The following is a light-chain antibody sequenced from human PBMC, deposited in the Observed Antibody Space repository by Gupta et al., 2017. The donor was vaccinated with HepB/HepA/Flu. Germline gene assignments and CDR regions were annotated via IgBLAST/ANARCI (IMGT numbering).Light chain of an antibody. CDR3: SSYTSSSTPVV. J-gene: IGLJ2*01. Sequence: QSALTQPASVSGSPGQSITFSCTGTSSDVGGYNYVSWYQQHPGKAPKLMIYDVSNRPSGVSNRFSGSKSGNTASLTISGLQAEDEADYYCSSYTSSSTPVVFGGGTKLTVL. CDR2: DVS. V-gene: IGLV2-14*01. CDR1: SSDVGGYNY.